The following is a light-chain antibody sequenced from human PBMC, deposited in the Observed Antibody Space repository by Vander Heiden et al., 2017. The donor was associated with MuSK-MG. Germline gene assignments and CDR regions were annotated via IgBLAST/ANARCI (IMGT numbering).Light chain of an antibody. CDR2: DAS. CDR1: QDIKNY. Sequence: DIQMTQSPSSLSASVGDRVTITCQASQDIKNYLNWYQQKPGKAPKLLIYDASTLETGVPSRFSGSRSGTDFTFAISSLQPEDIATYYCQQDDDLPLTFGGGTKVEIE. CDR3: QQDDDLPLT. V-gene: IGKV1-33*01. J-gene: IGKJ4*01.